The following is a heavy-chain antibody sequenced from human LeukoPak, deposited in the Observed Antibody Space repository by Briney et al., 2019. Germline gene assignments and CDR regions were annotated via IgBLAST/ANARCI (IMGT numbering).Heavy chain of an antibody. J-gene: IGHJ1*01. Sequence: ASVKVSCNTSGYTFFNHGISGVRQAPGRGLEWVGWISTYNGATQYPEKLQGRVTMTTDTSTNTVYMELRSLRSDDTAIYYCARGGDYGDFYFQHWGQGTLVTVSS. CDR2: ISTYNGAT. D-gene: IGHD4-17*01. CDR3: ARGGDYGDFYFQH. CDR1: GYTFFNHG. V-gene: IGHV1-18*01.